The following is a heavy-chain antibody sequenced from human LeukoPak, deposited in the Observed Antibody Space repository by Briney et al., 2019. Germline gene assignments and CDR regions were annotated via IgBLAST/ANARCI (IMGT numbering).Heavy chain of an antibody. CDR1: GFTFSDYY. CDR2: ISSSGSTI. Sequence: GGSLRLSCAASGFTFSDYYMSWIRQAPGKGLEWVSYISSSGSTIYYADSVKGRFTISRDNAKNSLYLQMNSLRAEDTAVYYCARDDDSSGYYLIPFDYWGQGTLVTVSS. V-gene: IGHV3-11*04. J-gene: IGHJ4*02. CDR3: ARDDDSSGYYLIPFDY. D-gene: IGHD3-22*01.